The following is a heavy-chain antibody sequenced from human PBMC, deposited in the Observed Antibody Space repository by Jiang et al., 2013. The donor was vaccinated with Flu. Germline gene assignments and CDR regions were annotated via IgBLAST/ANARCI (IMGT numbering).Heavy chain of an antibody. CDR3: ARAELSASFTPNFDD. Sequence: GPGLVKPSQTLSPTCTVSGGSIDSGGYYWTWIRHHPGKGLEWIGYIHHTGGTFYNPSLQSRISMSVDTSKNQFSLRLASVTAADTAVYYCARAELSASFTPNFDDWGQGTQVTVSS. CDR2: IHHTGGT. CDR1: GGSIDSGGYY. D-gene: IGHD2/OR15-2a*01. J-gene: IGHJ4*02. V-gene: IGHV4-31*03.